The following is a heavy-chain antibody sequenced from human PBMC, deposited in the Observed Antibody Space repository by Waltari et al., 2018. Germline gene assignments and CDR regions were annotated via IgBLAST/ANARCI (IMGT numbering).Heavy chain of an antibody. V-gene: IGHV3-23*01. Sequence: VQLLESGGGLVQPGGSLRLSCAASGFTITTYAMTWVRQVPGKGLEWVAGISDSGRDTYYADSVRGRFTISRDNSRNTLYLQMNSLRADDTAVYYCAQWRVPYYLDYWGQGTLVTVSS. CDR3: AQWRVPYYLDY. CDR2: ISDSGRDT. D-gene: IGHD3-16*01. J-gene: IGHJ4*02. CDR1: GFTITTYA.